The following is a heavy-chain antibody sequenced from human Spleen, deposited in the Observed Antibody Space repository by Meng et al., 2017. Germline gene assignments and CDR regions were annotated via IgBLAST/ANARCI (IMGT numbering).Heavy chain of an antibody. J-gene: IGHJ4*02. V-gene: IGHV3-48*03. D-gene: IGHD2-15*01. CDR1: GFTFSSYE. CDR2: IGGSGSSI. Sequence: GESLKISCAASGFTFSSYEMNWVRQAPGKGLEWVSYIGGSGSSIYYADSVKGRFTISRDNAKNSLYLQMNSLRAEDTAVYYCARDRGYCSGGSCEGDYWGQGTLATVSS. CDR3: ARDRGYCSGGSCEGDY.